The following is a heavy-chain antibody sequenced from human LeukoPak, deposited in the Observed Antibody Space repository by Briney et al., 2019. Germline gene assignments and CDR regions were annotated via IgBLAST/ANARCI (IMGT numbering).Heavy chain of an antibody. CDR1: GYSLTELS. V-gene: IGHV1-24*01. CDR3: ATDMVGYCGGVTCYSEAY. CDR2: FDPEAGKT. D-gene: IGHD2-15*01. Sequence: GASVKVSCKVSGYSLTELSMHWVRQAPGKGLEWMGGFDPEAGKTIYAQNLHGRLTVTDDTSTDTAYMQLSSLRSEGTAVYYCATDMVGYCGGVTCYSEAYWGQGTLVTVSS. J-gene: IGHJ4*02.